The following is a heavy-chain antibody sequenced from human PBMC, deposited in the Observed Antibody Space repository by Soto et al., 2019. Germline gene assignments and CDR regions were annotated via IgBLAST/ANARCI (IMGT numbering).Heavy chain of an antibody. J-gene: IGHJ4*02. D-gene: IGHD5-18*01. CDR1: GFTFISYA. CDR3: AKESVTAMVNDFDY. V-gene: IGHV3-23*01. CDR2: ISGSGGST. Sequence: GVTLRRSCAASGFTFISYAMSRLRHAPRKALEWVSAISGSGGSTYYADSVKGRFTISRDNSKNTLYLQMNSLRAEDTAVYYCAKESVTAMVNDFDYWGQGTLVTVSS.